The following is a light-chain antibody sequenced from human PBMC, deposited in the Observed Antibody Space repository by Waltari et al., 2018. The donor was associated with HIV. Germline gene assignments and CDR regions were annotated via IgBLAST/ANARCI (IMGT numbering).Light chain of an antibody. CDR1: NIGDYS. J-gene: IGLJ2*01. Sequence: SYVLTQPPSVSVAPGKAATITCGGNNIGDYSVHWYQQRPGQAPVLVIYNNNDRPSGIPERFSGSNSGNTATLTISGVEAGDEADYYCQVWDGSGDLAVFGGGTKLTVL. CDR3: QVWDGSGDLAV. V-gene: IGLV3-21*03. CDR2: NNN.